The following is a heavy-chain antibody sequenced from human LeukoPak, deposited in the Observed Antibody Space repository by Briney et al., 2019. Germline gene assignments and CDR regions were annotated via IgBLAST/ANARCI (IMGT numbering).Heavy chain of an antibody. J-gene: IGHJ5*02. CDR2: IYYSGST. CDR3: ARDLWFGELLAGWFDP. D-gene: IGHD3-10*01. CDR1: GGSISSSSYY. Sequence: SETLSLTCTVSGGSISSSSYYWGWIRQPPGKGLEWIGSIYYSGSTYYNPSLKSRVTISVDTSKNQFSLKLSSVTAADTAVYYCARDLWFGELLAGWFDPWGQGTLVTVSS. V-gene: IGHV4-39*07.